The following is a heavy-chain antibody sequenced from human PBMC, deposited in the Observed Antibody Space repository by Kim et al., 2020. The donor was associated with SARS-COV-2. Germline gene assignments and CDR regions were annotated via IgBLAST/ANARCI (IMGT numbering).Heavy chain of an antibody. CDR3: ARGGYSPSTMVRGVIPWFDP. CDR2: TYYRSKWYN. Sequence: SQTLSLTCAISGDSVSSNSAAWNWIRQSPSRGLEWLGRTYYRSKWYNDYAVSVKSRITINPDTSKNQFSLQLNSVTPEDTAVYYCARGGYSPSTMVRGVIPWFDPWGQGTLVTVSS. V-gene: IGHV6-1*01. D-gene: IGHD3-10*01. CDR1: GDSVSSNSAA. J-gene: IGHJ5*02.